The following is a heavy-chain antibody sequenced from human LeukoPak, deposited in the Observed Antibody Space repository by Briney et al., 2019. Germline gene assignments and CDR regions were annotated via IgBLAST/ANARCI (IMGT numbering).Heavy chain of an antibody. J-gene: IGHJ3*02. CDR2: ISGSGGST. CDR3: AKSSFRSLYSSSAPEI. Sequence: GGSLRLSCAASEFTFSSYAMSWVRQAPGKGLEGVSAISGSGGSTYDADSVKGRFTISRDNSKNTLYLQMNSLRAEDTAVYYCAKSSFRSLYSSSAPEIWGQGTMVTVSS. CDR1: EFTFSSYA. V-gene: IGHV3-23*01. D-gene: IGHD6-6*01.